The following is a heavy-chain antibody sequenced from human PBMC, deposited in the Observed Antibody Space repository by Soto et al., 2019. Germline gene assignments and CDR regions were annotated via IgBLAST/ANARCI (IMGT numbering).Heavy chain of an antibody. Sequence: ASVKVSCKASGYTFTSYGMSWVRQAPGQGLEWMGWISAYNGNTNYAQKLQGRVTMTTDTSTSTAYMELRSLRSDDTAVYYCARDTVTTFYYYGMDVWGQGTTVTVSS. CDR2: ISAYNGNT. V-gene: IGHV1-18*01. CDR1: GYTFTSYG. D-gene: IGHD4-17*01. CDR3: ARDTVTTFYYYGMDV. J-gene: IGHJ6*02.